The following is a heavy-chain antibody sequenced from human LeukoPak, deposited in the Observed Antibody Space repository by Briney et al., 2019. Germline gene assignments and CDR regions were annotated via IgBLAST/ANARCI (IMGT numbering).Heavy chain of an antibody. J-gene: IGHJ4*02. D-gene: IGHD6-13*01. CDR1: GFTFSSYS. CDR2: ISSSSSYI. CDR3: AGAEYSSSWGAFDY. V-gene: IGHV3-21*01. Sequence: NTGGSLRLSCAASGFTFSSYSMNWVRQAPGKGLEWVSSISSSSSYIYYADSVKGRFTISRDNAKNSLYLQMNSLRAEDTAVYYRAGAEYSSSWGAFDYWGQGTLVTVSS.